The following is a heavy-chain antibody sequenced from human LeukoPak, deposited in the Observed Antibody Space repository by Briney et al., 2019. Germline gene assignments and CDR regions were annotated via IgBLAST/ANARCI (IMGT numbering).Heavy chain of an antibody. CDR1: GFTFSSYF. CDR3: ARDEAIVGAPNYRFDY. CDR2: IKPDESEK. J-gene: IGHJ4*02. V-gene: IGHV3-7*04. D-gene: IGHD1-26*01. Sequence: PGGALRLSCAAPGFTFSSYFMSWVRQAPGKGLEWVANIKPDESEKYYVDSVKGRFTISRDNAKNSLYLQMNSLRAEDTALYYCARDEAIVGAPNYRFDYWGQGTLVTVSS.